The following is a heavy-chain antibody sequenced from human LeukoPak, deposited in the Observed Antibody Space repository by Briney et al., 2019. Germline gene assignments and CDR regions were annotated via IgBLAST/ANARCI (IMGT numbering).Heavy chain of an antibody. V-gene: IGHV3-53*01. CDR3: ARDSLVFGTY. D-gene: IGHD3-16*01. Sequence: GGSLRLSCAASDFSVSSVYMSWVRQAPGKGLEWVSVFYSGGNAYYADSVKGRFTISRDNSMNTLYLQMNSLRADDTAVYYCARDSLVFGTYWGQGTLVTVSS. CDR1: DFSVSSVY. CDR2: FYSGGNA. J-gene: IGHJ4*02.